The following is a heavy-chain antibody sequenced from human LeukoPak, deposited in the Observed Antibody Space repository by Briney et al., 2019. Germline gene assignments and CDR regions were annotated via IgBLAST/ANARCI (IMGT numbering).Heavy chain of an antibody. D-gene: IGHD6-13*01. V-gene: IGHV3-23*01. Sequence: GGSLRLSCAASGFTFSSYAMSWVRQAPGKGLEWVSAISGSGGSTYYADSVKGRFTISRDNSKNTLYLQMNSLRAEDTAVYYCAKLNQYSSSLPWFDPWGQGTLVTVSS. J-gene: IGHJ5*02. CDR2: ISGSGGST. CDR1: GFTFSSYA. CDR3: AKLNQYSSSLPWFDP.